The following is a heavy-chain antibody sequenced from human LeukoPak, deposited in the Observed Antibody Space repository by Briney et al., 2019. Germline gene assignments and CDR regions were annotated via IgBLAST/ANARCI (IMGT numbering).Heavy chain of an antibody. J-gene: IGHJ5*02. D-gene: IGHD6-19*01. CDR2: ISSSSSYI. CDR3: ARSRGAVAGNWFDP. Sequence: GGSLTLSCAASGFTFSSYSMNWVRQAPGKELEWVSSISSSSSYIYYADSVKGRFTISRDNAKNSLYLQMNSLRAEDTAVYYCARSRGAVAGNWFDPWGQGTLVTVSS. CDR1: GFTFSSYS. V-gene: IGHV3-21*01.